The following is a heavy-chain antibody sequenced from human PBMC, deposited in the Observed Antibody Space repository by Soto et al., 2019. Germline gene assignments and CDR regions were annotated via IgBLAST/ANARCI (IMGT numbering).Heavy chain of an antibody. CDR2: ISAYNGNT. J-gene: IGHJ6*02. CDR3: ARVRSLEWPYYYYYGMDV. CDR1: GYTFTSYG. V-gene: IGHV1-18*01. Sequence: GASVKVSCKASGYTFTSYGISWERQAPGQGLEWMGWISAYNGNTNYAQKLQGRVTMTTDTSTSTAYMELRSLRSDDTAVYYCARVRSLEWPYYYYYGMDVSGQGTTVTVSS. D-gene: IGHD3-3*01.